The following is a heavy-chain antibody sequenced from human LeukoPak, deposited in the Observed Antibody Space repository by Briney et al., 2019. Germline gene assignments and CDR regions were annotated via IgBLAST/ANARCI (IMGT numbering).Heavy chain of an antibody. Sequence: ASEKVSCKASGYTFTSYDINWVRQATGQGLEWMGWKNPNSGNTGYAQKFQGRVTMTRNTSTSTAYMELSSLRSEDTAVYYCARGRLGVVITRLARNYMDVWGKGTTVTVSS. V-gene: IGHV1-8*01. D-gene: IGHD3-3*01. CDR2: KNPNSGNT. CDR3: ARGRLGVVITRLARNYMDV. CDR1: GYTFTSYD. J-gene: IGHJ6*03.